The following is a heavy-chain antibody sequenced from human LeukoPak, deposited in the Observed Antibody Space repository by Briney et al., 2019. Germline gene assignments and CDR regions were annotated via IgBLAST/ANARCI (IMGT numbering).Heavy chain of an antibody. Sequence: SGGSLRLSCAASGFTFSSYAMHWVRQAPGKGLEWVAVISYDGSNKYYADSVKGRFTISRDNSKNTLYLQMNSLRAEDTAVYYCARGFDYWGQGTLATVSS. CDR1: GFTFSSYA. CDR3: ARGFDY. V-gene: IGHV3-30*04. CDR2: ISYDGSNK. J-gene: IGHJ4*02.